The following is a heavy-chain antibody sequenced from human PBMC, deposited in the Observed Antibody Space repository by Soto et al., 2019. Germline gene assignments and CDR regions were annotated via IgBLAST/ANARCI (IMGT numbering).Heavy chain of an antibody. CDR2: INPATGAA. Sequence: QLHLVQSGAVVKKPGASVTVSCSASGYPVTAYYMHWVRQAPGRGLEWMGGINPATGAAKYTQTFQGRVTMPGDTSTSTVFMELGGLTSEDTAVFYCARGGGVGVAGSAAFDMWGQGTLVTVSS. V-gene: IGHV1-2*02. D-gene: IGHD3-3*01. CDR1: GYPVTAYY. CDR3: ARGGGVGVAGSAAFDM. J-gene: IGHJ3*02.